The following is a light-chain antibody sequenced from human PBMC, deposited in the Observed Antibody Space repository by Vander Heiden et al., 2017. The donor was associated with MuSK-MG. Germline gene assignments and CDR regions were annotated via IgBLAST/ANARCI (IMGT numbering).Light chain of an antibody. Sequence: EIVLTQSPATLSLSPGERATLSCRASQSVSSYLAWYQQKPGQAPRLLIYEASNRATGIPARFSGSGSGTDFTLTISSLEPEDFAVYYCQQRSNWVYTFGQGTKLEIK. CDR2: EAS. CDR1: QSVSSY. J-gene: IGKJ2*01. CDR3: QQRSNWVYT. V-gene: IGKV3-11*01.